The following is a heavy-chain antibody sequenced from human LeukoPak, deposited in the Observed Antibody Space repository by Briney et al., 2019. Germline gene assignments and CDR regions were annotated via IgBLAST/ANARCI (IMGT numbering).Heavy chain of an antibody. CDR2: ISSSSSTI. J-gene: IGHJ5*02. V-gene: IGHV3-48*01. CDR1: GFTFSSYS. CDR3: ARGIAAAGTSWFDP. Sequence: GGSLRLSCAASGFTFSSYSMNWVRQAPGKGLEWVSYISSSSSTIYYADSVKGRFTISRDNAKNSLYLQMNSLRAEDTAVYYCARGIAAAGTSWFDPWGQGTLVTVSS. D-gene: IGHD6-13*01.